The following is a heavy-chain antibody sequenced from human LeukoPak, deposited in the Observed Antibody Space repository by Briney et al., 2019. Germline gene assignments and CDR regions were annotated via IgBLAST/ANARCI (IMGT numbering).Heavy chain of an antibody. D-gene: IGHD1-26*01. CDR3: ARESRIVGATVYYYGMDV. Sequence: ASVKVSCKASGGTFSSYAISWVRQAPGQGLEWMGRIIPILGIANYAQKFQGRVTITADKSTSTAYVELSSLRSEDTAVYYCARESRIVGATVYYYGMDVWGQGTTVTVSS. V-gene: IGHV1-69*04. CDR1: GGTFSSYA. CDR2: IIPILGIA. J-gene: IGHJ6*02.